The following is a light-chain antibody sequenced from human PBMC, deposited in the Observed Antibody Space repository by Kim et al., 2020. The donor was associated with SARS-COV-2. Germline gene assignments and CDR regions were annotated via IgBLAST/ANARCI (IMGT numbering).Light chain of an antibody. Sequence: PGQTASVSSSGEKLGGRWTCWYQQKPGQTPVQIIYQESKRHAGMPERLTGANAGNRATLSISGKQAMDEADYYCQARDSTGVFGGGAQLTV. J-gene: IGLJ3*02. CDR3: QARDSTGV. CDR2: QES. V-gene: IGLV3-1*01. CDR1: KLGGRW.